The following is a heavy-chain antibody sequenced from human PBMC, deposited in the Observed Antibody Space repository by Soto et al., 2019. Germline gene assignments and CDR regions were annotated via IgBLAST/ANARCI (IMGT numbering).Heavy chain of an antibody. Sequence: AGSLRLSCAGSGFTCSSYGMRWVRQAPGKGLDGVAFISYDGSNKYYADSVKGRFTISRDNSKNTLYLQMNSLRAEDTAVYYCAKDKGYCSSTSCSTYYYYGMDVWGQGTTVTVSS. D-gene: IGHD2-2*01. J-gene: IGHJ6*02. CDR1: GFTCSSYG. CDR2: ISYDGSNK. CDR3: AKDKGYCSSTSCSTYYYYGMDV. V-gene: IGHV3-30*18.